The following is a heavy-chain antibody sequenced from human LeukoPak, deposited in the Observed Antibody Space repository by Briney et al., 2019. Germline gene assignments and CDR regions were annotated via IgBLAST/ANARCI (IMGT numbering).Heavy chain of an antibody. D-gene: IGHD3-10*01. Sequence: PSETLSLTCTVSGGSITNYYWSWIRQPPGKGLECIGYIYYSGSTNYNPSLKSRVTISLHTSKNQFSLKLNSVTAADTAVYYCARGVPYGPSYEFFDYWGQGTPVTVSS. CDR3: ARGVPYGPSYEFFDY. CDR1: GGSITNYY. CDR2: IYYSGST. J-gene: IGHJ4*02. V-gene: IGHV4-59*01.